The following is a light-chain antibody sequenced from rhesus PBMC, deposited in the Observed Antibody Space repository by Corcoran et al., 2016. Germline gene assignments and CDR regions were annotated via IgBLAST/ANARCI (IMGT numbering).Light chain of an antibody. V-gene: IGKV3-35*01. J-gene: IGKJ4*01. Sequence: EIVMTQSPATLSLSPGERATFSCRTSQSVSTNLAWDPQKPGQAPRLLIYDASNMANGIPDRFRGSGSGTDFTLTISSLEPEDIGVYYCQQESNWPLTFGGGTKVEIK. CDR3: QQESNWPLT. CDR2: DAS. CDR1: QSVSTN.